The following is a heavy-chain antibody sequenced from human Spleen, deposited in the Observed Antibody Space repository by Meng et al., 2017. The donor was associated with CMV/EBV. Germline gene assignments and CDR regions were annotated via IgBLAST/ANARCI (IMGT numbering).Heavy chain of an antibody. V-gene: IGHV4-34*01. CDR3: ARDVSGSYPY. CDR1: GGSFSEYY. Sequence: SETLSLTCGVYGGSFSEYYCRWIRQSPGKGLEWIAAISHSGSTNYNPSLKSRVTISVNTSKNQFSLKLTSVTAADTAVYYCARDVSGSYPYWGQGTLVTVSS. CDR2: ISHSGST. D-gene: IGHD1-26*01. J-gene: IGHJ4*02.